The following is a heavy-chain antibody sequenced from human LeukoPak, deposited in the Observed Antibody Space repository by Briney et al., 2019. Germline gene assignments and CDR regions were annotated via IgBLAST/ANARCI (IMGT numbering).Heavy chain of an antibody. CDR2: IYYSGST. Sequence: PSETLSLTCTVSGGSVSSGSYYWSWIRQPPGKGLEWIGYIYYSGSTNYNPSLKSRVTISVDTSKNQFSLKLSSVTAADTAVYYCARVYGDYGWVFDYWGLGTLVTVSS. V-gene: IGHV4-61*01. J-gene: IGHJ4*02. D-gene: IGHD4-17*01. CDR1: GGSVSSGSYY. CDR3: ARVYGDYGWVFDY.